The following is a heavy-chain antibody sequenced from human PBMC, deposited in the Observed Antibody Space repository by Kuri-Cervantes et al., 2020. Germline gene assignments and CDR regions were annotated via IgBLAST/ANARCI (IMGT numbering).Heavy chain of an antibody. V-gene: IGHV3-30*03. Sequence: GESLKISCAASGFTFSSYGMHWVRQAPGKGLEWVAVISYDGSNKYYADSVKGRFTISRDNSKNTLYLQMNSLRAEDTAVYYWATDRLWFGELVSYYYGMDVWGQGTTVTVSS. CDR1: GFTFSSYG. CDR3: ATDRLWFGELVSYYYGMDV. CDR2: ISYDGSNK. J-gene: IGHJ6*02. D-gene: IGHD3-10*01.